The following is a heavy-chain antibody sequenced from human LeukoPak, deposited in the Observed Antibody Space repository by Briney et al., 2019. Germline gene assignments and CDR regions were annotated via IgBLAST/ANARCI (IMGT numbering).Heavy chain of an antibody. Sequence: SQTLSLTCSVSGGSISGTDYYWSWIRQPPGKGLEWIGYVHHSGSTSYNPSLKSRITISVDTSMTQFSLKLTSMTAADTAVYYCAGRGYAMAYWGQGTLVTVSS. CDR2: VHHSGST. CDR1: GGSISGTDYY. J-gene: IGHJ4*02. V-gene: IGHV4-30-4*01. CDR3: AGRGYAMAY. D-gene: IGHD5-12*01.